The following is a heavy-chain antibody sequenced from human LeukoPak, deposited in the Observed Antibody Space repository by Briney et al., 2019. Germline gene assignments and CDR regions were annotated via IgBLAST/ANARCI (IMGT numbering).Heavy chain of an antibody. CDR1: GDSVSSNSAA. D-gene: IGHD3-10*01. V-gene: IGHV6-1*01. CDR2: TYYRSKWYN. CDR3: AIGEIDPVYYYYGMDV. J-gene: IGHJ6*02. Sequence: SQTLSLTCAISGDSVSSNSAAWNWIRQSPSRGLEWLGRTYYRSKWYNDYAVSVKSRITINPDTSKNQFSLQLNSVTPEDTAVYYCAIGEIDPVYYYYGMDVWGQGTTVTVSS.